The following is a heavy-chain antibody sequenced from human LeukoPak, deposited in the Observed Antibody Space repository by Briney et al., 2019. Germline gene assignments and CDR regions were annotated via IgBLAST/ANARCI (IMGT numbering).Heavy chain of an antibody. D-gene: IGHD2-15*01. J-gene: IGHJ4*02. CDR2: IRDSAYRT. Sequence: GGSLRLSCAASRFTFGNYAMSWVRQAPGKGLEWVSSIRDSAYRTYYADSVKGRFTISRDNSKNTLYLQMNSLRAEDTAVYYCAKGVGYCSGGSCQQFDYWGQGTLVTVSS. CDR3: AKGVGYCSGGSCQQFDY. CDR1: RFTFGNYA. V-gene: IGHV3-23*01.